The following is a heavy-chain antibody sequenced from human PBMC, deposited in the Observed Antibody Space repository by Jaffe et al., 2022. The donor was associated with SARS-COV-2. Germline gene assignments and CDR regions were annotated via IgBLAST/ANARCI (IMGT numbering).Heavy chain of an antibody. V-gene: IGHV1-3*01. D-gene: IGHD3-22*01. CDR3: ARERYYDSSGYRYYYYYYMDV. J-gene: IGHJ6*03. Sequence: QVQLVQSGAEVKKPGASVKVSCKASGYTFTSYAMHWVRQAPGQRLEWMGWINAGNGNTKYSQKFQGRVTITRDTSASTAYMELSSLRSEDTAVYYCARERYYDSSGYRYYYYYYMDVWGKGTTVTVSS. CDR1: GYTFTSYA. CDR2: INAGNGNT.